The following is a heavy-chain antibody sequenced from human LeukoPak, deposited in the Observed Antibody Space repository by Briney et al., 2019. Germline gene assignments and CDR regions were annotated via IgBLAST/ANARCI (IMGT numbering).Heavy chain of an antibody. Sequence: GGSLRLSCVASGFTFSSRDWMTWVRQAPGKGLGGVSANSGSGGSTYYADSVKGRFTISRDNSKNTLYLQMNSLRAEQTAVYHCAKTYDYDSSGYSFDYWGQGTLVTVSS. V-gene: IGHV3-23*01. CDR3: AKTYDYDSSGYSFDY. D-gene: IGHD3-22*01. J-gene: IGHJ4*02. CDR1: GFTFSSRDW. CDR2: NSGSGGST.